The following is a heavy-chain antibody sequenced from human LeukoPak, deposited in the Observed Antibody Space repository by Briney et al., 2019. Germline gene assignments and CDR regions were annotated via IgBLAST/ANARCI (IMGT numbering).Heavy chain of an antibody. Sequence: GGSLILSCAASGFTFSSYSMNWVRQAPGKGLEWVSSIRSSSSYIYYADFVKGRFTIYRDNAKNSLYLQMNSLRAEDTAVYYCARGYCSSTSCYLNQCFDYWGQGILVTVSS. CDR3: ARGYCSSTSCYLNQCFDY. CDR2: IRSSSSYI. CDR1: GFTFSSYS. V-gene: IGHV3-21*01. J-gene: IGHJ4*02. D-gene: IGHD2-2*01.